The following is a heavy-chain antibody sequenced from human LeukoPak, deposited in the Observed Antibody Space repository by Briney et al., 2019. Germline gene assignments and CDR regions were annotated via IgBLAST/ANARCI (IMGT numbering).Heavy chain of an antibody. J-gene: IGHJ6*02. Sequence: PGGSLRLSCAASGFTFSSYAMHWVRQAPGKGLEWVAVISYDGSNKYYADSVKGRFTISRDNSKNTLYLQMNSLRAEDTAVYYCARSYGSGSYYNYYYYGMDVWGQGTTVTVSS. CDR3: ARSYGSGSYYNYYYYGMDV. V-gene: IGHV3-30-3*01. CDR2: ISYDGSNK. CDR1: GFTFSSYA. D-gene: IGHD3-10*01.